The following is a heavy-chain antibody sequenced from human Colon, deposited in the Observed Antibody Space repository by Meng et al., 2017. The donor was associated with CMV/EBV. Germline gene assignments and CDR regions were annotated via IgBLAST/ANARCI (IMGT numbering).Heavy chain of an antibody. Sequence: SGFTFSSYWMHWARQAPGKGLVWVSRINSDGSSTSYADSVKGRFTISRDNAKNTLYLQMNSLRAEDTAVYYCARSPYSSSSGWFDPWGQGTLVTVSS. CDR1: GFTFSSYW. CDR2: INSDGSST. V-gene: IGHV3-74*01. J-gene: IGHJ5*02. D-gene: IGHD6-6*01. CDR3: ARSPYSSSSGWFDP.